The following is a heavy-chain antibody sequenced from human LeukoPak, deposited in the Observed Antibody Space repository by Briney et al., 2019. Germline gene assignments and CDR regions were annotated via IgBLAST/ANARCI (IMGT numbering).Heavy chain of an antibody. CDR3: ARNRRFGELEYYFDY. D-gene: IGHD3-10*01. Sequence: SVKVSCKASGYTFTSYAISWVRQAPGQGLEWMGRIIPILGIANYAQKFQGRVTITADKSTSTAYMELSSLRSEDTAVYYCARNRRFGELEYYFDYWGQGTLVTVSS. CDR2: IIPILGIA. V-gene: IGHV1-69*04. CDR1: GYTFTSYA. J-gene: IGHJ4*02.